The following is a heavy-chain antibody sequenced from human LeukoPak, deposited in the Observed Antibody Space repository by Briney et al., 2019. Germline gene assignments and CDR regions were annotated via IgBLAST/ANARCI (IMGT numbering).Heavy chain of an antibody. CDR1: GFTFSSYA. CDR2: ISGSGGST. CDR3: AKGQYYYGSGSLFY. J-gene: IGHJ4*02. D-gene: IGHD3-10*01. V-gene: IGHV3-23*01. Sequence: PGGSLRLSCAASGFTFSSYAMSWVRQAPGKGLEWVSAISGSGGSTYYADSVKGRFTISRDNSKNTLYLQMNSLRAEDTAVYYCAKGQYYYGSGSLFYWGQGTLVTVSP.